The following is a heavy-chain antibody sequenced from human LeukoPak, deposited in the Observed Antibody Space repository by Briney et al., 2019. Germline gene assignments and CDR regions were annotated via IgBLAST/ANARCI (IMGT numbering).Heavy chain of an antibody. Sequence: PSETLSLTCTVSGGSISSSSYYWGWIRQPPGKGLEWIGSIYYSGSIYSNPSIKSRVTISVDTSRNQFSLKLSSVTAADTAVYYCARRSLGNNSGPTGVFDPWGQGTLVTVSS. D-gene: IGHD1-26*01. J-gene: IGHJ5*02. V-gene: IGHV4-39*01. CDR3: ARRSLGNNSGPTGVFDP. CDR2: IYYSGSI. CDR1: GGSISSSSYY.